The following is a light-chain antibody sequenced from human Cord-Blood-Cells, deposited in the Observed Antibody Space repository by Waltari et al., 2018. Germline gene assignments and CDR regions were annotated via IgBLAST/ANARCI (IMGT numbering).Light chain of an antibody. CDR2: GNS. CDR1: SSNIGAGYD. CDR3: QSYDSSLSGYV. Sequence: QSVLTQPPSVSGAPGQRVTISCNGSSSNIGAGYDVHWYQQLPGTAPKLLIYGNSNRPSGVPDRFSGSKSGTSASLAIPGLQAEDEADYYCQSYDSSLSGYVFGTGTKVTVL. V-gene: IGLV1-40*01. J-gene: IGLJ1*01.